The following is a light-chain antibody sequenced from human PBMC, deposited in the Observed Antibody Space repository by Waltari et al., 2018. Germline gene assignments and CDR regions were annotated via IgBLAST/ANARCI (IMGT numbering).Light chain of an antibody. CDR1: QSVSSN. V-gene: IGKV3-15*01. J-gene: IGKJ4*01. CDR3: QQYNNWPPAT. CDR2: GAS. Sequence: ETVMTQSPATLSVSPGERATLSCRASQSVSSNLAWYQQKPGQAPRLLIYGASTRATGIPARFSGSGSVTEFTLTISSLQSEDFAVYYCQQYNNWPPATFGGGTKVEIK.